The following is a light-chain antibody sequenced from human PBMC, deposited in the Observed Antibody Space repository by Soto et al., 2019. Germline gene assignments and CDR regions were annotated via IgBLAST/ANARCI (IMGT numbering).Light chain of an antibody. Sequence: DIVMTQSPDSLAVSLGERATINCKSSQSVLYSSNNRNYLAWYQQKPGQPPKLLFYWASTRESGVPDRFSGSGSGTDFTLTISRLHAEDVAVYYCQQYYSTPPTFGQGTKVEIK. J-gene: IGKJ1*01. CDR2: WAS. CDR1: QSVLYSSNNRNY. V-gene: IGKV4-1*01. CDR3: QQYYSTPPT.